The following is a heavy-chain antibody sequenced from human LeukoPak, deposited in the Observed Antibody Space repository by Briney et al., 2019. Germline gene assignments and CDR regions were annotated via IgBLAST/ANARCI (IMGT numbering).Heavy chain of an antibody. Sequence: ASVKVSCKASGCTFTGYYMHWVRQAPGLGLEWMGWISPNSGGTNYAQKFQGRVTMTRDTSISTAYMELSRLRSDDTAVYYCAREIAVAGNWFDPWGQGTLVTVSS. V-gene: IGHV1-2*02. CDR2: ISPNSGGT. CDR1: GCTFTGYY. D-gene: IGHD6-19*01. J-gene: IGHJ5*02. CDR3: AREIAVAGNWFDP.